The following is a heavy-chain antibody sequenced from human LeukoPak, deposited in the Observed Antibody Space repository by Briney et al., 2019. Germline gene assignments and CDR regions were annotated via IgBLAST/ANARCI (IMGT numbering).Heavy chain of an antibody. J-gene: IGHJ6*04. V-gene: IGHV4-59*08. CDR3: ARHVYGEGMVV. CDR1: GDSLNGYY. D-gene: IGHD4-17*01. Sequence: SVTLSLTCTVSGDSLNGYYWGWIRKPPGKGLECIGYIHSSEGTAHNASLKSRLTISLDTSKNQLSLTLSSVTAADTAVYYCARHVYGEGMVVWGKGTTVTVSS. CDR2: IHSSEGT.